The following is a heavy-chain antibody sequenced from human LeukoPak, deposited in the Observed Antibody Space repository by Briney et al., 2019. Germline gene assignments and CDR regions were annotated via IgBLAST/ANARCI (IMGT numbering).Heavy chain of an antibody. D-gene: IGHD5-18*01. V-gene: IGHV4-34*01. CDR1: GGSFSGYY. CDR3: ARGYSYGQRADY. CDR2: INHSGST. Sequence: SETLSLTCAVYGGSFSGYYWSWIRQPPGKGLEWIGEINHSGSTNYNPSLKSRVTISVDTSKNQFSRKLSSVPAADTAVYYCARGYSYGQRADYWSQGTLVTVPS. J-gene: IGHJ4*02.